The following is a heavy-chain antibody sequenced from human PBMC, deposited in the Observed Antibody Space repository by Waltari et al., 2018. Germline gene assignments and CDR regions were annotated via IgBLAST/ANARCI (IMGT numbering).Heavy chain of an antibody. CDR3: AKDLGIALANLAY. V-gene: IGHV3-30*18. CDR2: KSYDGSQE. Sequence: QVQLVESGGGVVQPGRSLRLSCAASGFTFSRYGMHWVRQAPGKGLEWVAGKSYDGSQESYGDSVRGRFTISRDNSKDTLYLQLNRLGAEDTAVYYCAKDLGIALANLAYWGQGTLVTVSS. CDR1: GFTFSRYG. J-gene: IGHJ4*02. D-gene: IGHD3-16*01.